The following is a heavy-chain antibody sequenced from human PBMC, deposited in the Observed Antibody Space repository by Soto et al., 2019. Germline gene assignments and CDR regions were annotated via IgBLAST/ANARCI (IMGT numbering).Heavy chain of an antibody. J-gene: IGHJ3*02. CDR2: IYWDDDK. Sequence: SGPTLVNPTQTLTLTCTFSGFSLSTSGVGVGWIRQPPGKALEWLALIYWDDDKRYSPSLKSRLTITKDTSKNQVVLTMTNMDPVDTATYYCAHRHLEDFGVALDAFDIWGQGTMVTVSS. V-gene: IGHV2-5*02. CDR3: AHRHLEDFGVALDAFDI. CDR1: GFSLSTSGVG. D-gene: IGHD3-3*01.